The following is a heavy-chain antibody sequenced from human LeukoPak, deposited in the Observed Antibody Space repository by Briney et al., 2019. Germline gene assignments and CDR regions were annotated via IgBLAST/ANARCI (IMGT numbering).Heavy chain of an antibody. Sequence: GEALKISCKGSGYSFTSYWIGLVRQMPGKGLEWRRITYPGDHETSSSPSFQGKVTISAAKSISPAYLQWSSLKPSDTAMYYCARHRRWLQLYDAFDIWGQGTMVTVSS. D-gene: IGHD5-24*01. CDR3: ARHRRWLQLYDAFDI. V-gene: IGHV5-51*01. J-gene: IGHJ3*02. CDR1: GYSFTSYW. CDR2: TYPGDHET.